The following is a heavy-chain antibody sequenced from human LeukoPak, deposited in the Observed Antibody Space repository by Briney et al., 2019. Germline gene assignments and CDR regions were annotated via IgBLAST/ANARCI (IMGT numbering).Heavy chain of an antibody. CDR2: ISSTGSSI. V-gene: IGHV3-21*01. Sequence: PGGSLRLSCAASGFTFSYYTMSWVRQAPGKGLEWVSSISSTGSSIYYADSVKGRFTISRDNAKNSLYLQMSSLRVEDTAVYYCARDDVAWNDVHRFDPWGQGTLVTVSS. CDR3: ARDDVAWNDVHRFDP. CDR1: GFTFSYYT. J-gene: IGHJ5*02. D-gene: IGHD1-1*01.